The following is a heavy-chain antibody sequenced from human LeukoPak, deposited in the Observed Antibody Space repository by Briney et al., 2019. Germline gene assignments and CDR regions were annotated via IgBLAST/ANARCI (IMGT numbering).Heavy chain of an antibody. D-gene: IGHD3-10*01. CDR2: IIPIFGTA. CDR1: GGTFSSYA. J-gene: IGHJ6*03. CDR3: ATRHRWDYYGSGSYYRDYYYYYMDV. V-gene: IGHV1-69*13. Sequence: SVKVSCKASGGTFSSYAISWVRQAPGQGLEWMGGIIPIFGTANYAQKFQGRVTITADESTSTAYMRLSSLRSEDTAVYYCATRHRWDYYGSGSYYRDYYYYYMDVWGKGTTVTISS.